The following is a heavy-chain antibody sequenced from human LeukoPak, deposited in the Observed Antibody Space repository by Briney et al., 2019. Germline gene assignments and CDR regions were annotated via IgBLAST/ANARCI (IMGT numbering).Heavy chain of an antibody. Sequence: GESLRLSCAASGFTFSSYAMSWVRQAPGKGLEWVSAISGSGGSTYYADSVKGRFTISRDNSKNTLYLQMNSLRAEDTAVYYCATLAPRYYYDSSGYLDYFDYWGQGTLVTVSS. D-gene: IGHD3-22*01. CDR1: GFTFSSYA. CDR3: ATLAPRYYYDSSGYLDYFDY. J-gene: IGHJ4*02. CDR2: ISGSGGST. V-gene: IGHV3-23*01.